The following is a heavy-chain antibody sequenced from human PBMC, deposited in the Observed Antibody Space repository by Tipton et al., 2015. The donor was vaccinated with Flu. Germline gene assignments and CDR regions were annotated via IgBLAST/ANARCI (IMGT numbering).Heavy chain of an antibody. V-gene: IGHV4-39*07. CDR3: ATRRDYYDSSEFDY. CDR2: VNYGGGT. Sequence: TLSLTCTVSGGSIRSNNYNWGWLRQPPGKGLEWIGSVNYGGGTSYNPSLESRLTISLDTPKNHFSLRLSSVTAADTAVYYCATRRDYYDSSEFDYWGQGALLTVSS. D-gene: IGHD3-22*01. J-gene: IGHJ4*02. CDR1: GGSIRSNNYN.